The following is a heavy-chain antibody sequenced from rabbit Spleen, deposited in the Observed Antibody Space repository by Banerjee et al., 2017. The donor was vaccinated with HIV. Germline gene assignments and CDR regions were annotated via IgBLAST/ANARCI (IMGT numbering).Heavy chain of an antibody. V-gene: IGHV1S7*01. D-gene: IGHD8-1*01. CDR2: IDPVFGIT. CDR1: GFSLSSYY. Sequence: QLVQSWGGLVQPGGSLTLTCKASGFSLSSYYMNWVRQAPGKGLEWIGYIDPVFGITYYANWVNGRFSISRENAQNTVFLQMTSLTAADTATYFCARDGTGGSYFALWGPGTLVTVS. CDR3: ARDGTGGSYFAL. J-gene: IGHJ4*01.